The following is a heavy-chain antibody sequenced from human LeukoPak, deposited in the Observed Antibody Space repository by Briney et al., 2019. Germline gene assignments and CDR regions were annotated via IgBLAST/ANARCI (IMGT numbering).Heavy chain of an antibody. CDR1: GGSFSGYY. CDR3: ARGGHLYYYYYGMDV. J-gene: IGHJ6*02. V-gene: IGHV4-34*01. CDR2: INHSGST. Sequence: SETLSLTCAVCGGSFSGYYWSWIRQPPGKGLEWVGEINHSGSTNYIPSLKSRVTISVDTSKNQFSLKLSSVTAADTAVYYCARGGHLYYYYYGMDVWGQGTTVTVSS.